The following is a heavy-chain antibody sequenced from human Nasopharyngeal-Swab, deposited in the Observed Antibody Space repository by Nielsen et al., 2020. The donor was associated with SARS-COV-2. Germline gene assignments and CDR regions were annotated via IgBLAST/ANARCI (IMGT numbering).Heavy chain of an antibody. V-gene: IGHV4-38-2*02. J-gene: IGHJ6*03. CDR3: ARVLYNYYYYYYMDV. CDR2: IYHSGST. D-gene: IGHD2-8*01. Sequence: RQAPGKGLEWIGSIYHSGSTYYNPSLKSRVTISVDTSKNQFSLKLSSVTAADTAVYYCARVLYNYYYYYYMDVWGKGATVTVSS.